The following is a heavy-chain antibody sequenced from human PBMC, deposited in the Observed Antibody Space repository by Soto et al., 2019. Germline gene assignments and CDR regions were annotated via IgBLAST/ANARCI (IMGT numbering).Heavy chain of an antibody. CDR3: AKSLDWGSNGPGVFDY. D-gene: IGHD7-27*01. Sequence: GGSLRLSCAASGFTFDDYTMHWVRQAPGKGLEWVSLISWDGGSTYYADSVKGRFTISRDNSKNSLYLQMNSLRTEDTALYYCAKSLDWGSNGPGVFDYWGQGTLVTVSS. CDR2: ISWDGGST. J-gene: IGHJ4*02. V-gene: IGHV3-43*01. CDR1: GFTFDDYT.